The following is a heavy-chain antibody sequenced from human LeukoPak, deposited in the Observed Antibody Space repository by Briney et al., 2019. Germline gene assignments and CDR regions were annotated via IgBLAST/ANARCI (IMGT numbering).Heavy chain of an antibody. J-gene: IGHJ4*02. D-gene: IGHD4-17*01. CDR1: GGSISSSSYY. CDR2: IYYSRST. CDR3: ARVPTVTFFDY. V-gene: IGHV4-39*01. Sequence: SETLSLTCIVSGGSISSSSYYWGWIRQPPGKGLEWIGSIYYSRSTYYNPSLKSRVTISVDTSKNQFSLKLSSVTAADTAVYYCARVPTVTFFDYWGQGTLVTVSS.